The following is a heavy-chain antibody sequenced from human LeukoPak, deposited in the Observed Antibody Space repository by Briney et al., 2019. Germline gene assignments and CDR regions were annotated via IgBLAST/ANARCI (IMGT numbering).Heavy chain of an antibody. CDR1: GFTFSSSA. J-gene: IGHJ4*02. Sequence: GSLRLSCSPSGFTFSSSAMNWVRQAPGKGLEWVSYISSGSGTIYYADSVKGRFTISRDNAKNSLYLQMNSLRAEDTAVYYCAKSDRGYSYGSLDYWGQGTLVTVSS. CDR3: AKSDRGYSYGSLDY. V-gene: IGHV3-48*01. D-gene: IGHD5-18*01. CDR2: ISSGSGTI.